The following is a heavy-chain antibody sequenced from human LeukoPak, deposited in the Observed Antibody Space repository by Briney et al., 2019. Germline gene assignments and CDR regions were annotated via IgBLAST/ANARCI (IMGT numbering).Heavy chain of an antibody. CDR1: GFTFSSYW. CDR3: ARDWYFDL. J-gene: IGHJ2*01. V-gene: IGHV3-7*01. Sequence: PGGSLRLSCVASGFTFSSYWMSWVRQAPGKGLEWVANLKQDGSEKYYVDSVKGRFTISRDNAKNSLYLQMNSLRAEDTAVYYCARDWYFDLWGRGTLVTVSS. CDR2: LKQDGSEK.